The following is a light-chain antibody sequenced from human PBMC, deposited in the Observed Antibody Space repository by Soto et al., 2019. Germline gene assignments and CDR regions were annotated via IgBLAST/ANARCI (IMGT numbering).Light chain of an antibody. Sequence: EIVLTQSPATLSLSPGERAALSCRASQSVNSYLAWYQQKPGRAPRLLIYDASSRATGIPARFSGSGSGTDFTLTISSLEPEDFAVYYCQQRSNWPPWTFGQGTKVEIK. CDR3: QQRSNWPPWT. V-gene: IGKV3-11*01. J-gene: IGKJ1*01. CDR2: DAS. CDR1: QSVNSY.